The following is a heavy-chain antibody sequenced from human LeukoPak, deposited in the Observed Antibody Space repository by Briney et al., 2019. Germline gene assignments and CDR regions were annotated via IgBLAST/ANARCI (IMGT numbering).Heavy chain of an antibody. CDR1: GFTFSNFY. D-gene: IGHD7-27*01. CDR2: ITNSGSAV. Sequence: GGSLRLSCAASGFTFSNFYMTWIRQAPGKGLEWVSYITNSGSAVEYADSVKGRFIMSRDNGQNSLYLQMNSLRPDDTAIYYCARGHWGLDNWGQGTLVTVSS. J-gene: IGHJ4*02. V-gene: IGHV3-11*04. CDR3: ARGHWGLDN.